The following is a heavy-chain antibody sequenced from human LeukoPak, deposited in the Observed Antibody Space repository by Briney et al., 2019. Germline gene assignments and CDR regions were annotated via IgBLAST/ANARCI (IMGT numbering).Heavy chain of an antibody. D-gene: IGHD3-10*01. Sequence: GGSLRLSCAASGFTFDDYAMHWVRQAPGKGLEWVSGISWNSGSIGYADSVKGRFTISRDNAKNSLYLQMNSLRAEDMALYYCAKDFLRFGELLQLYAFDIWGQGTMVTVSS. CDR3: AKDFLRFGELLQLYAFDI. J-gene: IGHJ3*02. V-gene: IGHV3-9*03. CDR2: ISWNSGSI. CDR1: GFTFDDYA.